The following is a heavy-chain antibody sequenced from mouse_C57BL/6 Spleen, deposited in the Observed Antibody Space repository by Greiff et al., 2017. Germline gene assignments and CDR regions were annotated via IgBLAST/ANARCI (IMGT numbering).Heavy chain of an antibody. CDR2: IDPSDSYT. J-gene: IGHJ2*01. CDR3: ARYPPSDY. V-gene: IGHV1-69*01. Sequence: QVQLKQPGAELVMPGASVKLSCKASGYTFTSYWMHWVKQRPGQGLEWIGEIDPSDSYTNYNQKFKGKSTLTVDKSSSTAYMQLSSLTSEDSAVYYCARYPPSDYWGQGTTLTVSS. CDR1: GYTFTSYW.